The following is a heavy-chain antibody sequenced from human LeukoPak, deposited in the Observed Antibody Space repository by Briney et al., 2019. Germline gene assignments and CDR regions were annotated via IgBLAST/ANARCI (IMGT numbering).Heavy chain of an antibody. Sequence: SVKVSCKASGYTFTDSYMHWVRQAPGQGLECMGRINPNSGATNYAQKLQGRVTMTTDTSTSTAYMELRSLRSDDTAVYYCARDGDSSGWTYYYYMDVWGKGTTVTVSS. CDR1: GYTFTDSY. D-gene: IGHD6-19*01. V-gene: IGHV1-2*06. CDR3: ARDGDSSGWTYYYYMDV. CDR2: INPNSGAT. J-gene: IGHJ6*03.